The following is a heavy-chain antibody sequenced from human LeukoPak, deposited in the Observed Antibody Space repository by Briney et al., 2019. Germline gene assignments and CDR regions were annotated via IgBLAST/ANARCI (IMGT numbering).Heavy chain of an antibody. V-gene: IGHV3-23*01. J-gene: IGHJ4*02. CDR1: GFTVSSDC. CDR3: AKSRPMDY. Sequence: GGSLRLSCAASGFTVSSDCMSWVRQAPGKGLEWVSVISGSGTSTHYADSVKGRFTISRDNSKNTLYLQMNSLRAEDTAVYYCAKSRPMDYWGQGTLVTVSS. CDR2: ISGSGTST.